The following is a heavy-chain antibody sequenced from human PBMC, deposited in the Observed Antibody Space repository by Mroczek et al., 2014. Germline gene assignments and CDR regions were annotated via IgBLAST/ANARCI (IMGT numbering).Heavy chain of an antibody. CDR2: IYYSGSS. Sequence: VQLVETGPGLVKPSQTLSLTCTVSGDSMHSGSYYWSWIRQHPGKGLEWIGYIYYSGSSHYNPSLKSRVTISVDTSKNQFSLNLSSVTAADTAVYYCARYDSSDYYYGTFDYWGQGTLVTVSS. V-gene: IGHV4-31*03. CDR1: GDSMHSGSYY. CDR3: ARYDSSDYYYGTFDY. D-gene: IGHD3-22*01. J-gene: IGHJ4*02.